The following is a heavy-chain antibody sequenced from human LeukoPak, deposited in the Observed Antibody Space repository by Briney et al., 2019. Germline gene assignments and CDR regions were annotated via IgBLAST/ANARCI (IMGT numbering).Heavy chain of an antibody. CDR3: ARLRNRVLVDY. Sequence: PSETLSLTCTVYGASISSDYWKWVRQPAGKGLEWIGRIYSSGSTNYNPSLKSRVTMSLDTSMTQFSLKLSSVTAADTAVYYCARLRNRVLVDYWGQGTLVTVSS. D-gene: IGHD1-14*01. J-gene: IGHJ4*02. V-gene: IGHV4-59*10. CDR1: GASISSDY. CDR2: IYSSGST.